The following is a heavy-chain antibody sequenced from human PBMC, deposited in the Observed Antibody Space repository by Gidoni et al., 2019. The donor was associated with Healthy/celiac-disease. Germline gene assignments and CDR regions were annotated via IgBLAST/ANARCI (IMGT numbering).Heavy chain of an antibody. CDR1: GGSISSRNW. V-gene: IGHV4-4*02. Sequence: QVQLQESGPGLVKPSGTLSLTCAVSGGSISSRNWWSWVRQHPGKGLEWIGEIYHSGSTNYNPSLKSRVTISVDKSKNQFSLKLSSVTAADTAVYYCARDIVVVVAATRDYYYYGMDVWGQGTTVTVSS. CDR3: ARDIVVVVAATRDYYYYGMDV. D-gene: IGHD2-15*01. J-gene: IGHJ6*02. CDR2: IYHSGST.